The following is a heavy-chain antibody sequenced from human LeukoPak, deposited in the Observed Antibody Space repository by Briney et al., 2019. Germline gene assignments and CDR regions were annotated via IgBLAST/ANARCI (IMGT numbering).Heavy chain of an antibody. Sequence: GESLKISCKGSGYSFTSYWISWVRQMPGKGLEWMGKIDPSDSHTNYSPSFRGHVTISGDKSITTAYLQWSSLQASDTAMYYCARHWHDAFDIWGQGTMVTVSS. CDR3: ARHWHDAFDI. V-gene: IGHV5-10-1*01. J-gene: IGHJ3*02. CDR2: IDPSDSHT. CDR1: GYSFTSYW.